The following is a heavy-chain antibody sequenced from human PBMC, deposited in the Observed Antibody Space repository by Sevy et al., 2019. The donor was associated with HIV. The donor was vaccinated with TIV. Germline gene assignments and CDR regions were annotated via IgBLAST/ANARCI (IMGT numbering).Heavy chain of an antibody. CDR3: ARESPYIAAAGKYYYYNGMDV. D-gene: IGHD6-13*01. J-gene: IGHJ6*02. CDR1: GGSVSSYF. V-gene: IGHV4-59*02. CDR2: IYYSGTT. Sequence: SETLSLTCTVSGGSVSSYFWSWIRQPPGKGLEWIGYIYYSGTTDYNPSLKSRVTISLDTSKNQFSLKLSAVTAADTAVYYCARESPYIAAAGKYYYYNGMDVWGQGTTVTVSS.